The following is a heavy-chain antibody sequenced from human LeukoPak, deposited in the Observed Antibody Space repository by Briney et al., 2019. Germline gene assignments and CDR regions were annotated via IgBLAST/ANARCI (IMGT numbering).Heavy chain of an antibody. J-gene: IGHJ3*02. CDR2: IKSKGDGGTT. Sequence: GGSLRLSCAASGFTLRNTWMSWVRQAPGKGLEWVGRIKSKGDGGTTDHAAPVKGRFTISRDDSKNTLNLQMNSLKTEDTAVYYCTTYNSRDAFDIWGQGTMVTVSP. CDR3: TTYNSRDAFDI. CDR1: GFTLRNTW. V-gene: IGHV3-15*01. D-gene: IGHD2/OR15-2a*01.